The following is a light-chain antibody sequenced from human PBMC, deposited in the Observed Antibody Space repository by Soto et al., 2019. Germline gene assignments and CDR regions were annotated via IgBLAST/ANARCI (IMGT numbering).Light chain of an antibody. Sequence: THSPSSLTSSLLYRVTITFRASQTIGTYVNWYRQKSGAAPELLIYDASTLQSGVPSRFRGGASGTDFTLTISSLQLDDFATYYCQQSYNTPLTFGQGTKVDIK. CDR3: QQSYNTPLT. CDR1: QTIGTY. J-gene: IGKJ1*01. V-gene: IGKV1-39*01. CDR2: DAS.